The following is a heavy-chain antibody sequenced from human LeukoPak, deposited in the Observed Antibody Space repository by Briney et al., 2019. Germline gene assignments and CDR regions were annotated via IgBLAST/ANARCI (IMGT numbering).Heavy chain of an antibody. Sequence: PSETLSLTCAVYGGSFSGYFWTWIRQPPGKGLEWIGEINHSGSTNYNPSLKSRVTISVDTSKNQFSLKLSSVTAADTAVYYCARGRGGDYVEYYYYYMDVWGKGTTVTVSS. J-gene: IGHJ6*03. CDR2: INHSGST. CDR3: ARGRGGDYVEYYYYYMDV. CDR1: GGSFSGYF. D-gene: IGHD2-21*02. V-gene: IGHV4-34*01.